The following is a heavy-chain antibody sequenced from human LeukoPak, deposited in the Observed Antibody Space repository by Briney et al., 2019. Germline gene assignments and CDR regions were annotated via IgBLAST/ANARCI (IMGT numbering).Heavy chain of an antibody. CDR2: IYSGGIT. V-gene: IGHV3-53*01. CDR3: ARERESAAAAAAFRYFDL. D-gene: IGHD6-13*01. Sequence: PGGSLRLSCAASGFTVSSNYMNWVRQAPGKGLEGVSVIYSGGITDYADSVKGRFTISRDNSKNTVYLQMNRLRAEDTAVYYCARERESAAAAAAFRYFDLWGRGTLVIVSS. CDR1: GFTVSSNY. J-gene: IGHJ2*01.